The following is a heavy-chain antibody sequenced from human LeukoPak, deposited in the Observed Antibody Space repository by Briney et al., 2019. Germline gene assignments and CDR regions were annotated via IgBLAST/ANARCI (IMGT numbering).Heavy chain of an antibody. CDR2: IIPIFGTA. V-gene: IGHV1-69*13. CDR1: GGTFSSYA. D-gene: IGHD2-2*01. Sequence: SVKVSCKASGGTFSSYAISWVRQAPGQGLEWMGGIIPIFGTANYAQKFQGRVTITADESTSTAYMELSSLRFEDTAVYYCASLGYCSSTSCYDWGQGTLVTVSS. CDR3: ASLGYCSSTSCYD. J-gene: IGHJ4*02.